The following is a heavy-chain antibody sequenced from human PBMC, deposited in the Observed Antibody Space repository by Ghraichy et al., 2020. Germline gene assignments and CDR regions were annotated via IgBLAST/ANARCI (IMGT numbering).Heavy chain of an antibody. CDR2: IHHSGIT. J-gene: IGHJ2*01. Sequence: GSLRLSCYVSGGSITGSYYWSWIRQSPGKGLEWIGYIHHSGITHFSPSFKSRLSSSIDTSKSHFSLKLTSVTSADAAVYYCARGLNLGYCSTSSCPFWSVDLWGRGTLGTVSS. D-gene: IGHD2-2*01. CDR1: GGSITGSYY. V-gene: IGHV4-59*01. CDR3: ARGLNLGYCSTSSCPFWSVDL.